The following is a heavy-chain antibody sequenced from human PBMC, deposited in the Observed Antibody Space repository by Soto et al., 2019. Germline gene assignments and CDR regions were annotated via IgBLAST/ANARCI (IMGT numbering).Heavy chain of an antibody. V-gene: IGHV4-34*01. Sequence: SETLSLTCAVYGGSFSGYYWSWIRQPPGKGLEWIGEINHSGSTNYNPSLKSRVTISVDTSKNQFSLKLSSVTAADTAVYYCAKGGWDFDYWGQGTLVTVSS. CDR1: GGSFSGYY. CDR3: AKGGWDFDY. J-gene: IGHJ4*02. CDR2: INHSGST.